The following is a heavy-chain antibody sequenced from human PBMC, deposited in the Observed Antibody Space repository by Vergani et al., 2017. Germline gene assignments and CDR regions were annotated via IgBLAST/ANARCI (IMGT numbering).Heavy chain of an antibody. CDR2: ISYDGTQK. CDR1: GFTSSYYG. J-gene: IGHJ1*01. Sequence: QVHLVESGGGVVKPGRSLRLSCVVSGFTSSYYGLHWVRQAPGKGLEWVAVISYDGTQKYYADSVKGRFTISRDNSKSNLYLQMNSLRTEDTAVYYCATKSCGTPGCQIGYFKEWGQGTLVTVSS. CDR3: ATKSCGTPGCQIGYFKE. D-gene: IGHD1-1*01. V-gene: IGHV3-30*03.